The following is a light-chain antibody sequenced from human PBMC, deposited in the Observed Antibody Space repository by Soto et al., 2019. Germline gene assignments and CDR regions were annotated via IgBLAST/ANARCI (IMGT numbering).Light chain of an antibody. Sequence: ETVLTQSPATLSLSPGERATLSCRVSQSISRYLGWYQQKPGQAPRLLIYDASNRATSIPARFSGSGSGTDFTLAISSLEPEDFAVYYCQQRYTWPSFGPGTKVDIK. J-gene: IGKJ3*01. V-gene: IGKV3-11*01. CDR1: QSISRY. CDR3: QQRYTWPS. CDR2: DAS.